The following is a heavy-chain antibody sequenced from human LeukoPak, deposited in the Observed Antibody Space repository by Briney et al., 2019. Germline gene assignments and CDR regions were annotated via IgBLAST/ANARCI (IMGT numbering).Heavy chain of an antibody. CDR3: ASRYGDYGGLAFDI. CDR1: GGSISSYY. CDR2: IYTSGST. D-gene: IGHD4-17*01. J-gene: IGHJ3*02. Sequence: SETLSLTCTVSGGSISSYYWSWVRQPAGKGLEWIGRIYTSGSTNYNPSLKSRVTMSVDTSKNQFSLKLSSVTAADTAVYYCASRYGDYGGLAFDIWGQGTMVTVSS. V-gene: IGHV4-4*07.